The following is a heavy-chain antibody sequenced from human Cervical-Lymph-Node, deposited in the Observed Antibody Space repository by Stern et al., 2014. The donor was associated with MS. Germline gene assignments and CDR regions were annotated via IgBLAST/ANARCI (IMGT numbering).Heavy chain of an antibody. CDR3: ARMMGSGYRHYFDY. V-gene: IGHV2-70*04. J-gene: IGHJ4*02. CDR1: GFSLVTSGVR. Sequence: ESGPALVKPTQTLTLTCTFSGFSLVTSGVRVSWIRQPPGKALEWLARIDWNDKTFYNTSLMTRLTISKDTSKNQVVLTMPSVDPVDTATYYCARMMGSGYRHYFDYWGQGTPVTVS. D-gene: IGHD3-3*01. CDR2: IDWNDKT.